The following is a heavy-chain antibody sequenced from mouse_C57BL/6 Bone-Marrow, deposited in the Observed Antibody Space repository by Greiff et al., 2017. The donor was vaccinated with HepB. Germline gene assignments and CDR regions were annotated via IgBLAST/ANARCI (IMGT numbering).Heavy chain of an antibody. V-gene: IGHV1-59*01. CDR3: ARERDYDYHIDY. Sequence: QVQLQQPGAELVRPGPSVKLSCKASGYTFTSYWMHWVKQRPGQGLEWIGVIDPSDSYTNYNQKFKGKATLTVDTSSSTAYMQLSSLTSEDSAVYYCARERDYDYHIDYLSQETSFTVSS. CDR1: GYTFTSYW. D-gene: IGHD2-4*01. J-gene: IGHJ4*01. CDR2: IDPSDSYT.